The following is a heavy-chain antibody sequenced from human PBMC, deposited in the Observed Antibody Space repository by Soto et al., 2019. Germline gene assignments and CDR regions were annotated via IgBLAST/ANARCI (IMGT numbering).Heavy chain of an antibody. V-gene: IGHV1-69*12. CDR2: IIPIFGTA. D-gene: IGHD2-15*01. J-gene: IGHJ4*02. CDR1: GGPFRSLA. Sequence: QVQLVQSGAEVRKPGSSVRASCRLPGGPFRSLAISWVRRAPDQGLGWWGGIIPIFGTANYAQKFKGRVTITADESTSTAYMELSSLRSEDTAVYYCARESRYCSGGSCYFLPGIDYWGQGTLVTVSS. CDR3: ARESRYCSGGSCYFLPGIDY.